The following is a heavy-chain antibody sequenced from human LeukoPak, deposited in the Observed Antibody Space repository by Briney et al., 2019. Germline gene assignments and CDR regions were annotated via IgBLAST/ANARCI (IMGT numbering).Heavy chain of an antibody. CDR3: ARDNDFDY. CDR1: GYTFTSYY. CDR2: IYPGGGST. D-gene: IGHD2-8*01. V-gene: IGHV1-46*01. Sequence: GASVKVSCKASGYTFTSYYIHWVRQAPGQGLEWMGIIYPGGGSTNSAQKFQGRVTMTRDMFTSTVYMELSSLRSEDTAVYYCARDNDFDYWGQGTLVTVSS. J-gene: IGHJ4*02.